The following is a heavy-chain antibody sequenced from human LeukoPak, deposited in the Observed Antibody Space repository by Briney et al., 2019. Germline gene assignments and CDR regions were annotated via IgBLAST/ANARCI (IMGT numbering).Heavy chain of an antibody. CDR2: ISAYNDNT. CDR3: ASTLGYCTNGVCSIDY. Sequence: ASVKVSCKASGYTFTSYGISWVRQAPGQGLEWMGWISAYNDNTNYAQKLQGRVTMTTDTSTSTAYMELRSLRSDDTAVYYCASTLGYCTNGVCSIDYWGQGTLVTVSS. V-gene: IGHV1-18*01. J-gene: IGHJ4*02. D-gene: IGHD2-8*01. CDR1: GYTFTSYG.